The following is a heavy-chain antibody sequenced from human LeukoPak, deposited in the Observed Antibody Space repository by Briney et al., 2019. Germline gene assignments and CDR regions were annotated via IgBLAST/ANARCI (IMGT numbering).Heavy chain of an antibody. V-gene: IGHV1-69*13. Sequence: SVKVSGKASGATFSSYAISWVRQAPGQGLEWMGGIIPIFGTANYAQKFQGRVTLTADESTSTAYMGLSSLRSEDTAVYYCATALLVVVPPGYGMDVWGQGTTVTVSS. CDR3: ATALLVVVPPGYGMDV. D-gene: IGHD2-15*01. CDR2: IIPIFGTA. CDR1: GATFSSYA. J-gene: IGHJ6*02.